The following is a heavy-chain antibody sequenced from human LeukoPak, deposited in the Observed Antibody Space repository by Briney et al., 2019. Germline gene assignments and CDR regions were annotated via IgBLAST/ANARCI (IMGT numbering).Heavy chain of an antibody. Sequence: ASVKGSCKASGYTFTGYYMHWVRQAPGQGLEWMGWINPNSGGTNYAQKFQGRVTMTRDTSISTAYMELSRLRSDDTAVYYCARDGTLSYQLLDFDYWGQGTLVTVSS. CDR3: ARDGTLSYQLLDFDY. J-gene: IGHJ4*02. CDR1: GYTFTGYY. CDR2: INPNSGGT. D-gene: IGHD2-2*01. V-gene: IGHV1-2*02.